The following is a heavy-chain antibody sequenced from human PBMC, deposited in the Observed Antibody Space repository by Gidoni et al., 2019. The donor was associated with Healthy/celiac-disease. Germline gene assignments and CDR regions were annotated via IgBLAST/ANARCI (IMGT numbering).Heavy chain of an antibody. CDR2: MKPNSGNT. CDR1: GYTFTSYD. V-gene: IGHV1-8*01. D-gene: IGHD6-6*01. Sequence: QVQLVQSGAEVKKPGASVKVSCKASGYTFTSYDINWVRQATGQGLEWMGWMKPNSGNTGYAQKFQGRVTMTRNTSISTAYMELSSLRSEDTAVYYCARGGKSIAARPGPFDYWGQGTLVTVSS. J-gene: IGHJ4*02. CDR3: ARGGKSIAARPGPFDY.